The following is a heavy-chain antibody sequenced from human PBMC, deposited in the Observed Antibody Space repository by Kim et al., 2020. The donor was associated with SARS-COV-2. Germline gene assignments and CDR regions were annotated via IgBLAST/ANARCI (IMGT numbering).Heavy chain of an antibody. CDR3: ARVVTMVRGVISYYYYGMDV. Sequence: GGSLRLSCAASGFTFSSYSMNWVRQAPGKGLEWVSSISSSSSYIYYADSVKGRFTIPRDNAKNSLYLQMNSLRAEDTAVYYCARVVTMVRGVISYYYYGMDVWGRVTTVTVSS. CDR1: GFTFSSYS. CDR2: ISSSSSYI. V-gene: IGHV3-21*01. D-gene: IGHD3-10*01. J-gene: IGHJ6*02.